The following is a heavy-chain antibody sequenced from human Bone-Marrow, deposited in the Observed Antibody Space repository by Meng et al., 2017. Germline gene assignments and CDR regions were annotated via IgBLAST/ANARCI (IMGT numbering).Heavy chain of an antibody. V-gene: IGHV3-66*02. CDR1: GVTFSNYA. CDR3: VRELVLIKETRRFYFDY. J-gene: IGHJ4*02. D-gene: IGHD3-22*01. Sequence: GGSLRLSCEVSGVTFSNYAMSWVRQAPGKGLEWVSVIYEGGSTYYAVSVKGRFCISRDNSRNKPYLQMNSLRAEGTAVYFCVRELVLIKETRRFYFDYWGQGTLVTVSS. CDR2: IYEGGST.